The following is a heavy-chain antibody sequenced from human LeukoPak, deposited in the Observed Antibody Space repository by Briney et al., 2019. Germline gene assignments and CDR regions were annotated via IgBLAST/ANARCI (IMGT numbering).Heavy chain of an antibody. CDR1: GYTFTGNY. J-gene: IGHJ5*02. CDR2: INPNSGGT. D-gene: IGHD6-13*01. Sequence: ASVKVSCKASGYTFTGNYMHWVRQAPGQGLEWMGWINPNSGGTNYAQKFQGRVTMTRDTSISTAYMELSRLRSDDTAVYYCARGRGYSSFNWFDPWGQETLVTVSS. CDR3: ARGRGYSSFNWFDP. V-gene: IGHV1-2*02.